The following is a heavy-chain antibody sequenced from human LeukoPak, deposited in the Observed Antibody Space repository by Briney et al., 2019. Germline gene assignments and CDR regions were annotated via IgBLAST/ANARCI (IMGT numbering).Heavy chain of an antibody. V-gene: IGHV1-2*02. J-gene: IGHJ4*02. CDR2: INPNNGDT. D-gene: IGHD4-23*01. Sequence: GASVKVSCKASGYTFTGYYIHWVRQAPGQGLEWMGWINPNNGDTNFAQKFEDRVTMTRDTSITTVYVELSRLTSGDTAVYFCARNRVMGWQLAPFDYWGQGAMVIVSS. CDR3: ARNRVMGWQLAPFDY. CDR1: GYTFTGYY.